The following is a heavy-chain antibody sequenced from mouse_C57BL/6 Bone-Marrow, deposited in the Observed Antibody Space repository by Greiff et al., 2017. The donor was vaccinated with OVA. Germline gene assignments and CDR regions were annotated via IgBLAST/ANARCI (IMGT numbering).Heavy chain of an antibody. CDR1: GFTFSDYG. D-gene: IGHD2-4*01. V-gene: IGHV5-17*01. J-gene: IGHJ3*01. CDR2: ISSGSSTI. CDR3: ARDYYDYARFAY. Sequence: EVHLVESGGGLVKPGGSLKLSCAASGFTFSDYGMHWVRQAPEKGLEWVAYISSGSSTIYYADTVKGRFTISRDNAKNTLFLQMTSRRSEDTAMYYCARDYYDYARFAYWGQGTLVTVSA.